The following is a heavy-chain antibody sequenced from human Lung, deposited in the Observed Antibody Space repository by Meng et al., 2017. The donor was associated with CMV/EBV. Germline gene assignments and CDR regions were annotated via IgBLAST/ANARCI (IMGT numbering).Heavy chain of an antibody. V-gene: IGHV3-23*01. CDR2: ISGSGGST. Sequence: SCAASGFTFSSYAMSWVRQAPGKGLEWVSAISGSGGSTYYADSVKGRFTISRDNSKNTLYLQMNSLRAEDTAVYYCARDSITIFGVVTKNDYYYYGMDVXGQGXTVTVSS. J-gene: IGHJ6*02. CDR3: ARDSITIFGVVTKNDYYYYGMDV. D-gene: IGHD3-3*01. CDR1: GFTFSSYA.